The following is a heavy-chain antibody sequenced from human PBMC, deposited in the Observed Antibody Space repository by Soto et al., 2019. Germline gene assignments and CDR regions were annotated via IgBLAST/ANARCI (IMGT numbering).Heavy chain of an antibody. Sequence: PGGSLRLSCSAYGFTFSTYAMHWVRQAPGRGLQYVSSISSNGGSTYYPDSVKGRFTISRDNSKNTLYLQMSSLRAEDTAVYYCVKDRWIDYWGQGTLVTVSS. CDR3: VKDRWIDY. CDR2: ISSNGGST. CDR1: GFTFSTYA. D-gene: IGHD3-16*02. V-gene: IGHV3-64D*06. J-gene: IGHJ4*02.